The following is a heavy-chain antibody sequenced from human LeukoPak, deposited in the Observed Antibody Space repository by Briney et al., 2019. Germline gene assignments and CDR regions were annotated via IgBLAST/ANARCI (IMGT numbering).Heavy chain of an antibody. J-gene: IGHJ4*02. Sequence: ASVKVSCKASGYTFTSYAMNWVRQAPGQGLKWMGWINTNTGNPTYAQGFTGRFVFSLDTSVSTAYLQISSLKAEDTAVYYCARGLSIAVAALPGYWGQGTLVTVSS. D-gene: IGHD6-19*01. CDR3: ARGLSIAVAALPGY. CDR1: GYTFTSYA. V-gene: IGHV7-4-1*02. CDR2: INTNTGNP.